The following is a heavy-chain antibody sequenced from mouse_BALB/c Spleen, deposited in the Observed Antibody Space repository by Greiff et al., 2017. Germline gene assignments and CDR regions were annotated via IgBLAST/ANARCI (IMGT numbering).Heavy chain of an antibody. V-gene: IGHV1-69*01. Sequence: VQLQQPGAELVMPGASVKMSCKASGYTFTDYWMHWVKQRPGQGLEWIGAIDTSDSYTSYNQKFKGKATLTVDESSSTAYMQLSSLTSEDSAVYYCARRNYGSSYYAMDYWGQGTSVTVSS. D-gene: IGHD1-1*01. J-gene: IGHJ4*01. CDR3: ARRNYGSSYYAMDY. CDR2: IDTSDSYT. CDR1: GYTFTDYW.